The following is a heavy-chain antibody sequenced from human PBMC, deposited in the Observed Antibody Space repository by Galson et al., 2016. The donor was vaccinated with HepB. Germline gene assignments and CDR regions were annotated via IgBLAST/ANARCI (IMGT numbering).Heavy chain of an antibody. D-gene: IGHD6-6*01. J-gene: IGHJ2*01. CDR2: IYPGDSDT. CDR1: GYSFTSHW. V-gene: IGHV5-51*01. Sequence: QSGAEVKKPGESLKISCKASGYSFTSHWIGWVRQLPGKGLEWMGIIYPGDSDTTYSPSFQGQVTISADQSISTAYLQWSSLKAADTAMFFCARLGYSTSSGGSSWYFDLWGRGTLVTVSS. CDR3: ARLGYSTSSGGSSWYFDL.